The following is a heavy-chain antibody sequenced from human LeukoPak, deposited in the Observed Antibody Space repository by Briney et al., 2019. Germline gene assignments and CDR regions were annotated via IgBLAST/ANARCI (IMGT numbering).Heavy chain of an antibody. J-gene: IGHJ4*02. CDR3: AREDMVRGVMSDY. CDR1: GGPFNSNA. Sequence: SVKVSFKASGGPFNSNAISWGRRAPGQGVGWMGGIIPIFGTANYAQKFQGRVTITADKSTSTAYMELSSLRSEDTAVYYCAREDMVRGVMSDYWGQGTLVTVSP. D-gene: IGHD3-10*01. CDR2: IIPIFGTA. V-gene: IGHV1-69*06.